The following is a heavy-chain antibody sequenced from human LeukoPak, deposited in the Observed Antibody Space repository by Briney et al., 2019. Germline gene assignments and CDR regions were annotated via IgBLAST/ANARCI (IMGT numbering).Heavy chain of an antibody. V-gene: IGHV3-30*02. Sequence: GGSLRLSCAASGFTFSSYGMHWVRQAPGKGLEWVAFIRYDGSNKYYADSVKGRFTISRDNAKNSLYLQMNSLREEDTAVYYCARDVRAYSTSSSAFDIWGQGTMVTVSS. CDR2: IRYDGSNK. CDR1: GFTFSSYG. CDR3: ARDVRAYSTSSSAFDI. D-gene: IGHD6-6*01. J-gene: IGHJ3*02.